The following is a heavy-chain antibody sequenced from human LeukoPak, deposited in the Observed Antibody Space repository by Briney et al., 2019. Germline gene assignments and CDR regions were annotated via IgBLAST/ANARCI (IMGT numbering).Heavy chain of an antibody. CDR3: ARATSGWYYFDY. J-gene: IGHJ4*02. V-gene: IGHV3-74*01. D-gene: IGHD6-19*01. CDR1: GFTFSSYW. Sequence: PGGSLRLFCAASGFTFSSYWMHWVRQAPGKGLVWVSRINTDGGSTSYAVSVKGRFTISRDNAKNTLYLQMDSLRAEDTAVYYCARATSGWYYFDYWGQGTLVTVSS. CDR2: INTDGGST.